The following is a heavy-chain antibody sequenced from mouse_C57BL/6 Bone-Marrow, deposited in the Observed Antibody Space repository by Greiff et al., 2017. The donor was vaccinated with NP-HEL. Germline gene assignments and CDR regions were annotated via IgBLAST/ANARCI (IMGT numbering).Heavy chain of an antibody. D-gene: IGHD1-1*01. J-gene: IGHJ4*01. V-gene: IGHV1-55*01. CDR1: GYTFTSYW. Sequence: QVQLQQPGAELVKPGASVKMSCKASGYTFTSYWITWVKQRPGQGLEWIGDIYPGSGSTNYNEKFKSKATLTVDTSSSTAYMQLSSLTSEDSAVYYCARGSTVVALNYYAMDYWGQGTSVTVSS. CDR2: IYPGSGST. CDR3: ARGSTVVALNYYAMDY.